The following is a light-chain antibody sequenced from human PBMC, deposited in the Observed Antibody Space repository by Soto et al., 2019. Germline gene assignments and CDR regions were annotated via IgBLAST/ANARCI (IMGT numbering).Light chain of an antibody. CDR1: SSDVGGYNY. CDR2: DVS. CDR3: CSYAGSYTGV. Sequence: QSALTQPRSVSGSPGQSVTISCTGTSSDVGGYNYVSWYQQHPGKAPKLMIYDVSKRPSGVPDRFSGSKSGNTASLTISGLQAEDEADYYGCSYAGSYTGVFGGGTKLTVL. J-gene: IGLJ3*02. V-gene: IGLV2-11*01.